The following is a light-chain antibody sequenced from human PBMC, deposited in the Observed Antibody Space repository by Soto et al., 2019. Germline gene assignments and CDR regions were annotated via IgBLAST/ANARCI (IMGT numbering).Light chain of an antibody. V-gene: IGKV1-5*01. J-gene: IGKJ1*01. CDR2: DAF. Sequence: DIQMTQSPSTLSASVGDRVTITCRASQSVDNWLAWYQQKPGKAPELLIYDAFSLKSGVPSRFSGSRSGTEFALTISSLQPDDSATYYCQQYDSPPPTFGQGTKVDIK. CDR1: QSVDNW. CDR3: QQYDSPPPT.